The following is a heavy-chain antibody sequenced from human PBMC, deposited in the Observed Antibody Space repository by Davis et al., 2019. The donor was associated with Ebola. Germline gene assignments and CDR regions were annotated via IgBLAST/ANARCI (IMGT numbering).Heavy chain of an antibody. J-gene: IGHJ6*02. CDR3: ARRILLDSRGGMDV. D-gene: IGHD2-15*01. CDR1: GFTFRNWG. V-gene: IGHV3-21*06. CDR2: ISMSGGST. Sequence: PGGSLRLSCAASGFTFRNWGMTWVRQAPGKGLECVAAISMSGGSTDYADSVKGRFTISRDNAKSSLYLQMNSLRDDDTAVYFCARRILLDSRGGMDVWGQGSTVTVSS.